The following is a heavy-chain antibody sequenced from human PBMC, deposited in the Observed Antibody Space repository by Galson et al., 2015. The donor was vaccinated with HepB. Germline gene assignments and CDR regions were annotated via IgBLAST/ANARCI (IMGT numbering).Heavy chain of an antibody. CDR3: SDRLDY. CDR1: GFTFNTAW. J-gene: IGHJ4*02. CDR2: INGDGSQK. Sequence: SLRLSCAASGFTFNTAWMDWVRQAPGKGLQWVANINGDGSQKNYLDSVKGRFTISRDNTKNSLYLQMNSLRVEDMGVYFCSDRLDYWGQGVLVTVSS. V-gene: IGHV3-7*01. D-gene: IGHD1-14*01.